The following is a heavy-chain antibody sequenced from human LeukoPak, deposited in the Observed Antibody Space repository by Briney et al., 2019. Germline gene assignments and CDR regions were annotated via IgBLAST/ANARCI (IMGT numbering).Heavy chain of an antibody. J-gene: IGHJ4*02. D-gene: IGHD3-16*01. CDR2: IFSSGRN. CDR3: AREAGDYDAGGHPPTPYYFDL. Sequence: SETLSLTCTVSGGSISSHYWSWIRQPAGKGLEWMGRIFSSGRNNYNPSLKSRLMVAVDPSKNQFSLRLSSVTAADTAVYYCAREAGDYDAGGHPPTPYYFDLWGQGTLVTVSS. CDR1: GGSISSHY. V-gene: IGHV4-4*07.